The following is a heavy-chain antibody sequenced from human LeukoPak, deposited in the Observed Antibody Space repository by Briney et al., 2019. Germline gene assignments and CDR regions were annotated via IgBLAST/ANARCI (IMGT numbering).Heavy chain of an antibody. V-gene: IGHV3-30*18. CDR1: GFTFSSYG. J-gene: IGHJ5*02. Sequence: PGRSLRLSCAASGFTFSSYGMHWVRQAPGKGLEWVAVISYDGSNKYYADSVKGRFTISRDNSKNTLYLQMNSLRAEDTAVYYCAKDRAARLNWRSGGAGFDPWGQGTLVTASS. D-gene: IGHD1-1*01. CDR2: ISYDGSNK. CDR3: AKDRAARLNWRSGGAGFDP.